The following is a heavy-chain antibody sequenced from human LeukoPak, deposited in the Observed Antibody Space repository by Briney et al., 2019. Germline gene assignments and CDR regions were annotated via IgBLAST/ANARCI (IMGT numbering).Heavy chain of an antibody. J-gene: IGHJ4*02. CDR3: AKDRAPYNWNGIDY. CDR2: ISHDGSNK. D-gene: IGHD1-20*01. Sequence: GGSLRLSCAASGFIVSNYGMHWVRQAPGKGLEWVAVISHDGSNKYYADSVKGRFTISRDKSKNTLYLQMNSLRAEDTAVYYCAKDRAPYNWNGIDYWGQGTLATVSS. V-gene: IGHV3-30*18. CDR1: GFIVSNYG.